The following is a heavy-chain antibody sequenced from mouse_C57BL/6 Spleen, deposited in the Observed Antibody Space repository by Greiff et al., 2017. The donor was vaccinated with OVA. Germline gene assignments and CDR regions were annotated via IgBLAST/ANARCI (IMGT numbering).Heavy chain of an antibody. V-gene: IGHV1-26*01. D-gene: IGHD2-14*01. J-gene: IGHJ4*01. CDR3: ERAGYEDVMDY. CDR2: INPNNGGT. CDR1: GYTFTDYY. Sequence: VQLQQSGPELVKPGASVKISCKASGYTFTDYYMNWVKQSHGKSLEWIGDINPNNGGTSYNQKFKGKATLTVDKSSSTAYMELRSLTSEDSAVSYAERAGYEDVMDYWGQGSSVAVS.